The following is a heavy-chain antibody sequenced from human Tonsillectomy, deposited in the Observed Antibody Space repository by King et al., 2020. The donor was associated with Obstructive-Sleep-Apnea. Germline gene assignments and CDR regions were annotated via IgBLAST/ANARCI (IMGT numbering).Heavy chain of an antibody. J-gene: IGHJ4*02. CDR1: GFTFSSYA. Sequence: DVQLVESGGGLVQPGGSLRVSCAASGFTFSSYAMSWVSQAPGKGLQWVSAICGSCGRQYYPDSVKGRLTISSDNSKNTLYLQMNSLRAEDTAVYYCAKDSNLDSSGYYALFFDYWGQGTLVTVSS. CDR3: AKDSNLDSSGYYALFFDY. V-gene: IGHV3-23*04. CDR2: ICGSCGRQ. D-gene: IGHD3-22*01.